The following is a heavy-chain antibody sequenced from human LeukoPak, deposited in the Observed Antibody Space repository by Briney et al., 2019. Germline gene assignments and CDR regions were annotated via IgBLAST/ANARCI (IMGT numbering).Heavy chain of an antibody. CDR3: EKVCAQLGALGWFDP. CDR1: GGSISSYY. Sequence: SETLSLTCTVSGGSISSYYWSWLRQPPGKGLEWLGYIYYSGSTNYNPSLKSRVTISVDTSKNQFSLKLSSVTATDTAVYYCEKVCAQLGALGWFDPWGQGTLVTGSS. V-gene: IGHV4-59*01. D-gene: IGHD5-24*01. J-gene: IGHJ5*02. CDR2: IYYSGST.